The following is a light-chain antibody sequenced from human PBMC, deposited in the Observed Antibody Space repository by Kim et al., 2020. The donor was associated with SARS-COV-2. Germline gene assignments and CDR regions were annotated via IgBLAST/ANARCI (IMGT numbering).Light chain of an antibody. CDR2: KVS. J-gene: IGKJ4*01. CDR3: MQDTQRLT. Sequence: DIVMTQSPLSLPVTLGQPASISCRSSQSLVHTDGNIYLSWFHQRPGQSPRRLIYKVSTRDSGVPDRFSGSGSGTDFTLKISRVEAEDVGLYYCMQDTQRLTFGGGTKVDIK. V-gene: IGKV2-30*02. CDR1: QSLVHTDGNIY.